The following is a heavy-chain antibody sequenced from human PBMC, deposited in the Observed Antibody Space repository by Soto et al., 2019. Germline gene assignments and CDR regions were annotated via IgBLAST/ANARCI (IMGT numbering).Heavy chain of an antibody. CDR3: ARDLNYDSSGYFPDPYYFDY. CDR1: GFTFSSYS. V-gene: IGHV3-21*01. CDR2: ISSSSSYI. J-gene: IGHJ4*02. D-gene: IGHD3-22*01. Sequence: GGSLRLSCAASGFTFSSYSMNWVRQAPGKGLEWVSSISSSSSYIYYADSVKGRFTISRDNAKNSLYLQMNSLRAEDTAVYYCARDLNYDSSGYFPDPYYFDYWGQGTLVTVSS.